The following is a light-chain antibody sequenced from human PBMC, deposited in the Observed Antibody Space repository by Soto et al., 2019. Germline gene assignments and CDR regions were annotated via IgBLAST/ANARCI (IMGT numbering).Light chain of an antibody. V-gene: IGKV1-5*03. J-gene: IGKJ1*01. Sequence: DIQMTQSPSPLSASVGDRVTITCRASQSISSWLAWYQQKPGKAPKLLIYKASSLESGVPSRFSGSGSGTEFTLTISSLQPDDFATYYCQQYNSYSRGTFGQGTKVEIK. CDR3: QQYNSYSRGT. CDR1: QSISSW. CDR2: KAS.